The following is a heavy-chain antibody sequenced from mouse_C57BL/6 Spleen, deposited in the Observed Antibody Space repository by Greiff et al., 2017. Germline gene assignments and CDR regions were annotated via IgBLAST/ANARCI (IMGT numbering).Heavy chain of an antibody. CDR1: GYTFTSYG. CDR3: ARTDYDGYYGRAMDY. J-gene: IGHJ4*01. Sequence: VQLQESGAELARPGASVKLSCKASGYTFTSYGISWVKQRTGQGFEWIGEIYPRSGNTYYNEKFKGKATLTADKSSSTAYMELRSLTSEDSAVYFCARTDYDGYYGRAMDYWGQGTSVTVSS. V-gene: IGHV1-81*01. CDR2: IYPRSGNT. D-gene: IGHD2-3*01.